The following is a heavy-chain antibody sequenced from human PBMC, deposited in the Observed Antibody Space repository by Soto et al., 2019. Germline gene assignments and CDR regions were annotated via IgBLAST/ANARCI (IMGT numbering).Heavy chain of an antibody. V-gene: IGHV4-34*01. J-gene: IGHJ6*02. D-gene: IGHD5-18*01. CDR2: INHSGST. CDR1: GGSFSGYY. Sequence: SETLSLTCAVYGGSFSGYYWSWIRQPPGKGLEWIGEINHSGSTNYNPSLKSRVTISVDTSKNQFSLKLSSVTAADTAVYYCVTGRGYSYGYSYYYYGMDVWGQGTRVTVSS. CDR3: VTGRGYSYGYSYYYYGMDV.